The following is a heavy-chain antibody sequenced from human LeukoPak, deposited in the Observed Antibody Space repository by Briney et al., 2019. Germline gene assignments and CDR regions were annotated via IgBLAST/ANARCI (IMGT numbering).Heavy chain of an antibody. V-gene: IGHV4-39*06. J-gene: IGHJ4*02. CDR1: GVSISSTNYF. D-gene: IGHD3-16*01. Sequence: SETLSLTCSVSGVSISSTNYFWGWIRQPPGKGLEWIGGLLYSGFTYYHPSLKSRVSISVDTSKNQFTLKLTSVTAADTAVYFCFADRGGDQGDSWGQGTLVTVSS. CDR2: LLYSGFT. CDR3: FADRGGDQGDS.